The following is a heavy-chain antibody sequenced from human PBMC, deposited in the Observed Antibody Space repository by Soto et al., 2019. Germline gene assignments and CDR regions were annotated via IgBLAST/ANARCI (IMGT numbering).Heavy chain of an antibody. V-gene: IGHV3-48*03. CDR2: ISSSGSDT. Sequence: EAQLVESGGDLVQPGGSLRLSCAGSGFSFSSYEMNWVRQAPGKGLEWVSYISSSGSDTYYADSVKARFTISRDNAQNALYLQLTRLRAEDRAISHCASHSGSYGFHPWGQGALVTGSS. D-gene: IGHD1-26*01. CDR3: ASHSGSYGFHP. J-gene: IGHJ5*02. CDR1: GFSFSSYE.